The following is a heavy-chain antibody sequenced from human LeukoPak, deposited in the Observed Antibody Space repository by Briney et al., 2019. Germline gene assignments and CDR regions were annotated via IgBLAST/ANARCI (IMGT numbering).Heavy chain of an antibody. Sequence: GGTLRLSCAASGFTFSDSYMTWIRQAPGKGLELLSYISGSASDVNYIDSVRGRFTISRDNAKNSLYLHINSLTVEDTAVYYCSRDPRHNDYWGQGTLVTVSS. CDR2: ISGSASDV. V-gene: IGHV3-11*01. J-gene: IGHJ4*02. CDR1: GFTFSDSY. CDR3: SRDPRHNDY.